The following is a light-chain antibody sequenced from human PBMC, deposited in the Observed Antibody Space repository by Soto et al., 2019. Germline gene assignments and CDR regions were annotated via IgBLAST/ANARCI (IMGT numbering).Light chain of an antibody. Sequence: EIVLTQSRGTLSLSPGERATLSCRASQSVSSSYLAWYQQKPGQAPRLLIYGASSRATGIPDRFSGSGSGTDFTLTISSLQSEDFAVYYCQQYNDGPRTFGQGTKVDI. CDR1: QSVSSSY. V-gene: IGKV3-20*01. CDR3: QQYNDGPRT. J-gene: IGKJ1*01. CDR2: GAS.